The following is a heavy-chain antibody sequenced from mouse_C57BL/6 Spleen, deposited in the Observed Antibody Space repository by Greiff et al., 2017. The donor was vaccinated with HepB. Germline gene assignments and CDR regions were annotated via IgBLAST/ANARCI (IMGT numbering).Heavy chain of an antibody. J-gene: IGHJ3*01. CDR2: ISDGGSYT. Sequence: EVHLVESGGGLVKPGGSLKLSCAASGFTFSSYAMSWVRQTPEKRLEWVATISDGGSYTYYPDNVKGRFTISRDNAKNNLYLQMSHLKSEDTAMYYCARGGYEKFAYWGQGTLVTVSA. V-gene: IGHV5-4*01. CDR3: ARGGYEKFAY. CDR1: GFTFSSYA. D-gene: IGHD2-3*01.